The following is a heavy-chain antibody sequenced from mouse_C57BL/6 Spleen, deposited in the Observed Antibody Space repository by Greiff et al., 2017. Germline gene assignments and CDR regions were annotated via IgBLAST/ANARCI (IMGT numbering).Heavy chain of an antibody. Sequence: QVQLQQPGAELVKPGASVKLSCTASGYTFTSYWMQWVKQRPGQGLEWIGEIDPSDSYTNYNQKFKGKATLTVDTSSSTAYMQLSSLTSEDSAVYYFAREGILYAMDYWGQGTSVTVSS. V-gene: IGHV1-50*01. CDR1: GYTFTSYW. CDR2: IDPSDSYT. CDR3: AREGILYAMDY. J-gene: IGHJ4*01.